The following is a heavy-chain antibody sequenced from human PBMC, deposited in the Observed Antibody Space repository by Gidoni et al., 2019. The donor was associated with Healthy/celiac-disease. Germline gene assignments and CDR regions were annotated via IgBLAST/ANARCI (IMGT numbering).Heavy chain of an antibody. V-gene: IGHV1-69*01. CDR2: IIPIFGTA. CDR3: ATWPPSSSWQD. CDR1: EGTFSSYA. Sequence: QVQLVQSGAEVKKPGSSVKVSCKASEGTFSSYAISWVRQAPGQGLEWMGGIIPIFGTANYAQKFQGRVTNTADESTSTAYMELSSLRSEDTAVYYCATWPPSSSWQDWGQGTLVTVSS. D-gene: IGHD6-13*01. J-gene: IGHJ4*02.